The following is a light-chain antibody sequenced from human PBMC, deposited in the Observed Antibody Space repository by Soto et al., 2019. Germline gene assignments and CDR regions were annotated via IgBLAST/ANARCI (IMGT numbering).Light chain of an antibody. J-gene: IGKJ1*01. CDR3: HYYSAVWT. V-gene: IGKV1-5*01. Sequence: DIQITQSPSTLSASVGDRVTITCRASQSLSNRLAWYQQKPGKAPKVLIYDASSLESGVPSRFSGSGSGTHFILTISSLQPDDFATYYCHYYSAVWTFGQGTKVDIK. CDR2: DAS. CDR1: QSLSNR.